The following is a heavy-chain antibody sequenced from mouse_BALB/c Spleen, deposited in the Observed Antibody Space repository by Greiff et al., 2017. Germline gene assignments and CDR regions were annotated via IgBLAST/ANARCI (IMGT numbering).Heavy chain of an antibody. D-gene: IGHD1-1*01. Sequence: VQLKESGPELVKPGASVKMSCKASGYTFTSYVMHWVKQKPGQGLEWIGYINPYNDGTKYNEKFKGKATLTSDKSSSTAYMELSSLTSEDSAVYYCARDYYGSSYYAMDYWGQGTSVTVSS. CDR1: GYTFTSYV. CDR3: ARDYYGSSYYAMDY. CDR2: INPYNDGT. V-gene: IGHV1-14*01. J-gene: IGHJ4*01.